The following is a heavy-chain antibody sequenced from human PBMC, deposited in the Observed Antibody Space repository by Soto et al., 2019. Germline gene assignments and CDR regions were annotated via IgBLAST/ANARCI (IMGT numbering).Heavy chain of an antibody. J-gene: IGHJ4*02. V-gene: IGHV3-30-3*01. Sequence: QVQLVESGGGVVQPGRSLRLSCAASGFSLRSYAMHWVRQAPGEGLEWVAIISSDGSNKHYADSVKGRFTISRDNSKNTLYLQMNSLRAEDSALYYCARDKDDYGDYGDYWGQGTLVTVSS. D-gene: IGHD4-17*01. CDR3: ARDKDDYGDYGDY. CDR1: GFSLRSYA. CDR2: ISSDGSNK.